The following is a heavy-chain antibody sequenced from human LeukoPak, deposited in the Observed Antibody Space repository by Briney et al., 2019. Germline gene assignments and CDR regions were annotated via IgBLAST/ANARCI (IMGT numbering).Heavy chain of an antibody. CDR3: ARDQSSGSPAFDI. J-gene: IGHJ3*02. CDR2: IKQDATER. D-gene: IGHD1-26*01. V-gene: IGHV3-7*01. Sequence: GGSLRLSCAASGFIFSNYWLSWVRQAPGKGLEWVANIKQDATERDYVDSVKGRFTISRDNAKNSLYLQMNGLRAEDTAVYCCARDQSSGSPAFDIWGQGTMVTVSS. CDR1: GFIFSNYW.